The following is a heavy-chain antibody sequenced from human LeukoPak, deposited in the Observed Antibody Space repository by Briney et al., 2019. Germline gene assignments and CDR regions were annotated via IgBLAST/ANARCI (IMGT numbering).Heavy chain of an antibody. D-gene: IGHD5-24*01. V-gene: IGHV1-46*01. CDR3: AREIGPIQLHLWGSAFDY. Sequence: ASVKVSCKASGYTFTNYYIHWVRQAPGQGLEWMGRINPGDRSTSYAQKLQGRVTMTRDTSTSTVYPELSSLRSEDTAVYYCAREIGPIQLHLWGSAFDYWGQGTLVTVSS. J-gene: IGHJ4*02. CDR1: GYTFTNYY. CDR2: INPGDRST.